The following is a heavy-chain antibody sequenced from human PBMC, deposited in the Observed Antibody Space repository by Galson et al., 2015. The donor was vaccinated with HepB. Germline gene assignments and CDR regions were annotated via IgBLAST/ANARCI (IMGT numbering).Heavy chain of an antibody. D-gene: IGHD2-21*01. V-gene: IGHV1-3*01. CDR3: AGALTRLCSGCLLGY. CDR2: IDAGDGDT. J-gene: IGHJ4*02. CDR1: GFTFTNYA. Sequence: SVKVSCKASGFTFTNYAMHWVRQAPGQRLDWMGLIDAGDGDTRYSQKFQGRVSFSRDTSATTVYMELSSLRAEDTAVYYCAGALTRLCSGCLLGYRGQGTLVTVSS.